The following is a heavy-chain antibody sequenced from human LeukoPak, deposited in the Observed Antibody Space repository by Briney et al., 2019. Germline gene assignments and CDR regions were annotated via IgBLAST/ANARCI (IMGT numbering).Heavy chain of an antibody. CDR1: GYTFTGSG. J-gene: IGHJ3*02. CDR2: IIPIFGTA. D-gene: IGHD3-3*01. Sequence: VASVKVSCKASGYTFTGSGISWVRQAPGQGLEWMGGIIPIFGTANYAQKFQGRVTITADESTSTAYMELSSLRSEDTAVYYCARGDSHFGVVTLDAFDIWGQGTMVTVSS. CDR3: ARGDSHFGVVTLDAFDI. V-gene: IGHV1-69*13.